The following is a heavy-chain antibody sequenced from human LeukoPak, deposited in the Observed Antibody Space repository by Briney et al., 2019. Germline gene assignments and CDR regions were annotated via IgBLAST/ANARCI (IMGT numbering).Heavy chain of an antibody. D-gene: IGHD3-22*01. CDR2: IYHSGST. CDR1: GGSISSSIW. J-gene: IGHJ5*02. Sequence: SGTLSLTCTVSGGSISSSIWWSWVRQPPGKGLEWLGEIYHSGSTNYNPSLKSRVTISVDKSKNQFSLKLSSVTAADTAVYYCAITYYYDSSGYSSSTWGQGTLVTVSS. CDR3: AITYYYDSSGYSSST. V-gene: IGHV4-4*02.